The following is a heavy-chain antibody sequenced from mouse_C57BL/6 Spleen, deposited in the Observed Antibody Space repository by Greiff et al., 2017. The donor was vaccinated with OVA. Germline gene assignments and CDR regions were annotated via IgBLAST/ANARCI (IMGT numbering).Heavy chain of an antibody. J-gene: IGHJ1*03. Sequence: QVQLQQSGAELARPGASVKLSCKASGYTFTSYGISWVKQRTGQGLEWIGEIYPRSGNTYYNEKFKGKATLTADKSSSTAYMELRSLTSEDVAVYFCAAYDGSSYGGYFDVWGTGTTVTVSS. CDR1: GYTFTSYG. V-gene: IGHV1-81*01. D-gene: IGHD1-1*01. CDR2: IYPRSGNT. CDR3: AAYDGSSYGGYFDV.